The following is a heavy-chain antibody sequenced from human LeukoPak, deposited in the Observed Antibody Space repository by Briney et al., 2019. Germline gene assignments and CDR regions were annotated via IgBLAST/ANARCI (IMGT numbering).Heavy chain of an antibody. CDR1: GFTFSSYA. J-gene: IGHJ4*02. D-gene: IGHD2-2*01. CDR3: ARSDIVVVPAAFDC. CDR2: ISYDGSNR. V-gene: IGHV3-30*04. Sequence: GGSLRLSCAASGFTFSSYAMSWVRQAPGKGLEWVTVISYDGSNRYYADFVKGRFSISRDNSKNTLYLQMNSLRAEDTAVYYCARSDIVVVPAAFDCWGQGSLVTVSS.